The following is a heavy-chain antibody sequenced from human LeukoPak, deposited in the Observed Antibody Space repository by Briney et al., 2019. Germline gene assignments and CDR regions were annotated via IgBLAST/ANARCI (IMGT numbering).Heavy chain of an antibody. Sequence: GGSLRLSCAASGFTFSSHAMSWVRQAPGKGLEWVSAISGSGGSTYYAESVKGRFTISRDNSKNTLSLQMNSLRAEDTAVYYCAKGTPVSGTSRKFDYWGQGTLVTVSS. CDR2: ISGSGGST. D-gene: IGHD6-19*01. CDR3: AKGTPVSGTSRKFDY. J-gene: IGHJ4*02. V-gene: IGHV3-23*01. CDR1: GFTFSSHA.